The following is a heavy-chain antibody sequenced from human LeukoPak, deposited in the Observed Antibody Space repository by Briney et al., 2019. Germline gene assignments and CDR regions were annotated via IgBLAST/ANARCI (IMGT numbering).Heavy chain of an antibody. CDR3: ARSRTRGLYCSSTSCYNPCDAFGI. CDR2: ISGSGGST. D-gene: IGHD2-2*02. Sequence: PGGSLRLSCVVSGFTFSSYAMSWVRQAPGKGLEWVSTISGSGGSTFYADSVKGRFTISRDNSKNTLYLQMNSLRAEDTAVYYCARSRTRGLYCSSTSCYNPCDAFGIWDQGTMVTVSS. CDR1: GFTFSSYA. V-gene: IGHV3-23*01. J-gene: IGHJ3*02.